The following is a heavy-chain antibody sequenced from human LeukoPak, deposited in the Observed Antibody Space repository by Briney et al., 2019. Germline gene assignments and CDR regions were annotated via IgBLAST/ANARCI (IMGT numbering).Heavy chain of an antibody. D-gene: IGHD5-12*01. CDR3: AKGSSEATDI. CDR2: ISWNSGSI. Sequence: SGGSLRLSCAASGFTLDDYAMHWVRQAPGKGLEWVSGISWNSGSIGYADSVKGRFTISRDNAKNSLYLQMNSLRAEDTALYYCAKGSSEATDIWGQGTMVTVSS. V-gene: IGHV3-9*01. J-gene: IGHJ3*02. CDR1: GFTLDDYA.